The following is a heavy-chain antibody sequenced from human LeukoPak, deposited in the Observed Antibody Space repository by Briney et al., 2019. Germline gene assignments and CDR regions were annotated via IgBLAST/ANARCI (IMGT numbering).Heavy chain of an antibody. Sequence: GGSLGLSCAASGFTFSSYAMSWVRQAPGKRLEWVSAISGSGGSTYYADSVKGRFTISRDNSKNTLYLQMNSLRAEDTAVYYCAKDLDGWSSSWYEDFDYWGQGTLVTVSS. D-gene: IGHD6-13*01. J-gene: IGHJ4*02. CDR3: AKDLDGWSSSWYEDFDY. CDR2: ISGSGGST. V-gene: IGHV3-23*01. CDR1: GFTFSSYA.